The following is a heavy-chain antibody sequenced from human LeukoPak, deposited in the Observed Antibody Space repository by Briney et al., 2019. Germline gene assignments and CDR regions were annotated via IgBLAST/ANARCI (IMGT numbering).Heavy chain of an antibody. V-gene: IGHV1-2*02. CDR1: GYTFTGYY. D-gene: IGHD6-13*01. J-gene: IGHJ3*02. CDR2: INPNSGGT. Sequence: ASVKVSCKASGYTFTGYYMHWVRQAPGQGLEWMGWINPNSGGTNYAQKFQGRVTMTRDTSISTAYMELSRLRSDDTAVYYCARAEYGAAYDDAFDIWGQGTMVTVPS. CDR3: ARAEYGAAYDDAFDI.